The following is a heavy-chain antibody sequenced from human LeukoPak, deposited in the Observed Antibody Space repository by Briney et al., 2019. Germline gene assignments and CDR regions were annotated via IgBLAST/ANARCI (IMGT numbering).Heavy chain of an antibody. J-gene: IGHJ4*02. Sequence: ASVKVSCKVSGYTLTELSMHRVRQAPGKGLEWMGGFDPEDGETIYAQKFQGRVTMTEDTSTDTAYMELSSLRSEDTAVYYCATGVRYSSGWYYFDYWGQGTLVTVSS. CDR3: ATGVRYSSGWYYFDY. V-gene: IGHV1-24*01. CDR1: GYTLTELS. CDR2: FDPEDGET. D-gene: IGHD6-19*01.